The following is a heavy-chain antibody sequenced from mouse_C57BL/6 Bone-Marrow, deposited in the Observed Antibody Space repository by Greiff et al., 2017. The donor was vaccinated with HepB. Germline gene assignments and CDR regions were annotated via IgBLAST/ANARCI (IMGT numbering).Heavy chain of an antibody. CDR1: GFTFSSYG. Sequence: EVQVVESGGDLVKPGGSLKLSCAASGFTFSSYGMSWVRQTPDKRLEWVATISSGGSYTYYPDSVKGRFTISRDNAKNTLYLQMSSLKSEDTAMYYCASITTEFDYWGQGTTLTVSS. CDR2: ISSGGSYT. CDR3: ASITTEFDY. J-gene: IGHJ2*01. D-gene: IGHD1-1*01. V-gene: IGHV5-6*01.